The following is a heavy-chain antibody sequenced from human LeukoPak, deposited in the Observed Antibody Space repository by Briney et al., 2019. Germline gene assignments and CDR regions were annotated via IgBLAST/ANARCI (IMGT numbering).Heavy chain of an antibody. CDR1: GLAFSAYK. J-gene: IGHJ4*02. CDR3: VVGGSPGY. CDR2: ISTDGYTT. V-gene: IGHV3-74*01. Sequence: GGSLRLSCAASGLAFSAYKMHWVRQAPRKGLVRVSRISTDGYTTDYADFVQGRFTASRDNTKNTWSLEMNSLRAEDTAVYYCVVGGSPGYWGQGTLVTVSS. D-gene: IGHD2-15*01.